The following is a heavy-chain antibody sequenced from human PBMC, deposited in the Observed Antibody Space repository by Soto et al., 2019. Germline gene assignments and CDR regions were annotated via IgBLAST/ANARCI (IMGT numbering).Heavy chain of an antibody. Sequence: QVQLVQSGAEVKKPGASVKVSCKASGYTFTGYYMHWVRQAPGQGLEWMGWINPNSGGTNYAQKFQGWVTMTRDTSINTAYMELSRLRSDDTAVYYCARGRATTVRQTLFGDGFDYWGQGTLVTVSS. CDR1: GYTFTGYY. CDR3: ARGRATTVRQTLFGDGFDY. J-gene: IGHJ4*02. V-gene: IGHV1-2*04. D-gene: IGHD5-12*01. CDR2: INPNSGGT.